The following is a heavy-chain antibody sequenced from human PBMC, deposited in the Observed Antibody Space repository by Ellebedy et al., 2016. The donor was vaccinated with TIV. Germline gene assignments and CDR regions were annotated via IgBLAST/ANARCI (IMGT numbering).Heavy chain of an antibody. CDR2: INSDGSST. Sequence: GESLKISXAASGFTFSSYWMHWVRQAPGKGLVWVSRINSDGSSTSYADSVKGRFTISRDNAKNTLYLQMNSLRAEDTAVYYCARQVRGYFDWLGSLGPGPDIDYWGQGTLVTVSS. J-gene: IGHJ4*02. CDR1: GFTFSSYW. D-gene: IGHD3-9*01. V-gene: IGHV3-74*01. CDR3: ARQVRGYFDWLGSLGPGPDIDY.